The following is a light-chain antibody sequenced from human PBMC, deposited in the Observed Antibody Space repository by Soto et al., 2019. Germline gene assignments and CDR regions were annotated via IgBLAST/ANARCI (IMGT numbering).Light chain of an antibody. V-gene: IGLV2-8*01. CDR3: SSYAGSNNWDVV. CDR1: SSDVGGYNY. CDR2: EVS. Sequence: QSALTQPPSASGSPGQSVTISCTGTSSDVGGYNYVSWYQQHPGKAPKLMIYEVSKRPSGVPDRFSGSKSGNTASLTVSGLQAEDEADYYCSSYAGSNNWDVVFGGETKLTVL. J-gene: IGLJ2*01.